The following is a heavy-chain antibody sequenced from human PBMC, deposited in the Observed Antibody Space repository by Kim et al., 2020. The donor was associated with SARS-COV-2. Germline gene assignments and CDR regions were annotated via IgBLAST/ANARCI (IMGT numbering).Heavy chain of an antibody. CDR2: ISFDSSNK. V-gene: IGHV3-30*18. CDR1: LFLFSNCG. J-gene: IGHJ6*02. CDR3: AKDVQDLGYYYGMDV. Sequence: GGSLRLSCTASLFLFSNCGMHWVRQAPGKGLEWVAVISFDSSNKYYADSVKGRFTLSRDNSKNTVYLQMNSLRSEDTAVYYCAKDVQDLGYYYGMDVWGQGTTVTVSS. D-gene: IGHD2-15*01.